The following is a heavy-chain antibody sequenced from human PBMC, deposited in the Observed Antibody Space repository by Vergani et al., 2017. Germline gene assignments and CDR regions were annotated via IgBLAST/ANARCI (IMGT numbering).Heavy chain of an antibody. CDR2: ISGSGGST. Sequence: EEQLLESGGGLVQPGGSLRLSCEASGFTFSSYAMSWVRQAPGKGLEWVSGISGSGGSTYYADSVKGRFTISRDNSKNTLYLYMNSLRAEDTAVYYCARDGGEYDKDALDVWGQGTKVTVTS. J-gene: IGHJ3*01. CDR3: ARDGGEYDKDALDV. D-gene: IGHD2-21*01. V-gene: IGHV3-23*01. CDR1: GFTFSSYA.